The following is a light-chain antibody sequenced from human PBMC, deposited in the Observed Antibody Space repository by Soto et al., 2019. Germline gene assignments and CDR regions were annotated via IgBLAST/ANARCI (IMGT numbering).Light chain of an antibody. J-gene: IGKJ1*01. CDR2: AAS. V-gene: IGKV1-8*01. Sequence: IRMTQYPSSLSASTGDRVTITCRASQGISSYLAWYQQKPGKAPKLLIYAASTLQSGVPSRFSGSGFGTDFTLTISCLQSEDFATYYCQQYYSYPQTFGQGTKVDIK. CDR1: QGISSY. CDR3: QQYYSYPQT.